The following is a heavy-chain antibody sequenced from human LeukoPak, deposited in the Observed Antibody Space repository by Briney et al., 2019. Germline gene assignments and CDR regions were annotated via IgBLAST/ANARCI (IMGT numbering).Heavy chain of an antibody. J-gene: IGHJ4*02. CDR3: ARERWLQYPLDY. D-gene: IGHD5-24*01. V-gene: IGHV1-69*13. Sequence: SVKVSCKASGGTFRNYDISWVRQAPGQGLEWMGGIIPIFGTANYAQKFQGRVTITADESTSTAYMELSSLRSEDTAVYYCARERWLQYPLDYWGQGTLVTVSS. CDR2: IIPIFGTA. CDR1: GGTFRNYD.